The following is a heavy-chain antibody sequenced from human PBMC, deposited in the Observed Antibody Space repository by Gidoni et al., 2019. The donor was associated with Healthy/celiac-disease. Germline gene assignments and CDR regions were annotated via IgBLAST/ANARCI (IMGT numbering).Heavy chain of an antibody. D-gene: IGHD1-1*01. V-gene: IGHV3-53*04. Sequence: EVQLVESGGGLVQPGGSLRLSCAASGFTVSSNYMSWVRQAPGKGLEWVSVIYSGGSTYYADSVKGRFTISRHNSKNTLYLQMNSLRAEDTAVYYCARSSMGLWKRGAFDIWGQGTMVTVSS. CDR1: GFTVSSNY. CDR2: IYSGGST. J-gene: IGHJ3*02. CDR3: ARSSMGLWKRGAFDI.